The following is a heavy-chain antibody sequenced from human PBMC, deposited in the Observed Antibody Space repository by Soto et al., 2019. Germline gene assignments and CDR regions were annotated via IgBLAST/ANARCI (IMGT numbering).Heavy chain of an antibody. CDR3: ARVTMVIRDSDHFGVDV. V-gene: IGHV4-38-2*02. J-gene: IGHJ6*02. CDR2: ISHTGTT. Sequence: TLSLTCLVSGVPISSPYSWGWIRQPPGKGLEWIGSISHTGTTSYSPSLTSRVSISVDTSKDQVSLKLTSVTAADTAVYFCARVTMVIRDSDHFGVDVWGHGTTVTVSS. CDR1: GVPISSPYS. D-gene: IGHD4-17*01.